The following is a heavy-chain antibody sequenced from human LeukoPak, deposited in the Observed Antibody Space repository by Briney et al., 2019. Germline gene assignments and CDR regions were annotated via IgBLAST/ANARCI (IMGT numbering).Heavy chain of an antibody. CDR3: ARLSPDCSSTSCYTYYYYMDV. CDR1: GGPISSYY. D-gene: IGHD2-2*02. CDR2: IYYSGST. Sequence: SETLSLTCTVSGGPISSYYWTWIRQPPGKGLQWIGYIYYSGSTNYNPSLKSRVSISVDTSKNQFSLKLSSVTAADTAFYYCARLSPDCSSTSCYTYYYYMDVWGRGATVTVSS. V-gene: IGHV4-59*01. J-gene: IGHJ6*03.